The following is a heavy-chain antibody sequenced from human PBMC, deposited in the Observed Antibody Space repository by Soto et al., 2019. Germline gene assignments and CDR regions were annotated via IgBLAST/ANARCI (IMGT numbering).Heavy chain of an antibody. D-gene: IGHD3-16*01. CDR1: GASISGFY. CDR2: IYATWTT. V-gene: IGHV4-4*07. J-gene: IGHJ5*02. Sequence: SETLSLTCTVSGASISGFYWSWIRRSAGKGLEWIGRIYATWTTDYNPSLKSRVMMSVDTPKKQFSLKLRSVTAADTGVYYCVRDGTKTLRDWFNPWGQGISVTVSS. CDR3: VRDGTKTLRDWFNP.